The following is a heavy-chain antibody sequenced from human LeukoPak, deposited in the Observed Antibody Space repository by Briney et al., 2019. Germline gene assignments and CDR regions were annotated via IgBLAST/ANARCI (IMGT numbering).Heavy chain of an antibody. CDR2: IYPGDSDT. V-gene: IGHV5-51*01. CDR1: GYSFTSSW. J-gene: IGHJ6*02. D-gene: IGHD2-21*01. Sequence: ESLQISCKGSGYSFTSSWIGWVRQMPGKGLEWMGIIYPGDSDTRYSPSFQGQVTISADKSISTAYLQWSSLKASDTSMYYCARNRNYCGGECPYGMDVWGQGTTVTVSS. CDR3: ARNRNYCGGECPYGMDV.